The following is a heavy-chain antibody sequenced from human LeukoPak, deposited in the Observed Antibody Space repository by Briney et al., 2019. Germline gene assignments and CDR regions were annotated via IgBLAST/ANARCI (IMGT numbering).Heavy chain of an antibody. CDR2: IYHSGST. Sequence: SSETLSLICTVSGYSISSGYYWGWIRQPPGKGLEWIGNIYHSGSTYYNPSLKSRAAISVDTSKNQFSLKLSSVTAADTAVYYCAREKGENYESSGYVDYWGQGTLVTVSS. CDR3: AREKGENYESSGYVDY. CDR1: GYSISSGYY. V-gene: IGHV4-38-2*02. D-gene: IGHD3-22*01. J-gene: IGHJ4*02.